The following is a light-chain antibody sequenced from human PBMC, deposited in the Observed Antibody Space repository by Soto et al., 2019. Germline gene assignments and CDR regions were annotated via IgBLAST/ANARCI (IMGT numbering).Light chain of an antibody. CDR2: LNSDGSH. CDR1: SGHSSYA. CDR3: QTWGTGIRV. V-gene: IGLV4-69*01. Sequence: QSVLTQSPSASASLGASVKLTCTLSSGHSSYAIAWHQQQPEKGPRYLMKLNSDGSHSKGDGIPDRFSGSSSGAERYLTIPSLQSEDEADYYCQTWGTGIRVFGGGTKLT. J-gene: IGLJ3*02.